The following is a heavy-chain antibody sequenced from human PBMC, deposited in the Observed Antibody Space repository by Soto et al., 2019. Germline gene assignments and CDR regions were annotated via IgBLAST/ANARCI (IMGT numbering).Heavy chain of an antibody. CDR3: ARGYCSSASCYDY. Sequence: QVQLQESGPGLVKPSQTLSLTCTVSGGSISSGGYFWSWIRQQPGKGLEWIGYIYYSGSTYYNPSLNSRVTRSVDTSNNQFSLKLSSVTDADTAVYYCARGYCSSASCYDYWGQGTLVTVSS. CDR2: IYYSGST. V-gene: IGHV4-31*03. J-gene: IGHJ4*02. CDR1: GGSISSGGYF. D-gene: IGHD2-2*01.